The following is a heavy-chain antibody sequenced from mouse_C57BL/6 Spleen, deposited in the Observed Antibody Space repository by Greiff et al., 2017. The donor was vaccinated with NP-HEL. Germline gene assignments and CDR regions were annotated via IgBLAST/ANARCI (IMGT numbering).Heavy chain of an antibody. CDR2: ISGGGGNT. CDR3: ARLITTVVAFDY. D-gene: IGHD1-1*01. Sequence: DVMLVESGGGLVKPGGSLKLSCAASGFTFSSYTMSWVRQTPEKRLEWVATISGGGGNTYYPDSVKGRFTISRDNAKNTLYLQMSSLRSEDTALYYCARLITTVVAFDYWGQGTTLTVSS. V-gene: IGHV5-9*01. CDR1: GFTFSSYT. J-gene: IGHJ2*01.